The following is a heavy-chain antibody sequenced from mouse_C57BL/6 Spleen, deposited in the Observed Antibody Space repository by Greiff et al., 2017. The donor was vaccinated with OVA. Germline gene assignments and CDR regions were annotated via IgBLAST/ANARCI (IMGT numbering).Heavy chain of an antibody. V-gene: IGHV1-55*01. Sequence: QVQLQQPGAELVKPGASVKMSCKASGYTFTSYWITWVKQRPGQGLEWIGDIYPGRGSTNYNEQFKSKATLTVDTSSSTAYMQLSSLTSEDSAVYYCARGGKHAMDYWGQGTSVTVSS. D-gene: IGHD2-1*01. CDR3: ARGGKHAMDY. CDR1: GYTFTSYW. J-gene: IGHJ4*01. CDR2: IYPGRGST.